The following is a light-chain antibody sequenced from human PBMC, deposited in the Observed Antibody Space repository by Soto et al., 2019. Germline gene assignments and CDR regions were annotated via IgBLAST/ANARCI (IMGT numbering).Light chain of an antibody. CDR3: QQTHSLPLS. Sequence: DIQMTQSPSSLSASVGDRVTITCRASQGIRNDLNWYQHKPGKAPKLLINAASSLERGVPSRFSGGGSGTDFTLNISSLQPDDFATYYCQQTHSLPLSFGPGTKVDIK. J-gene: IGKJ3*01. V-gene: IGKV1-39*01. CDR2: AAS. CDR1: QGIRND.